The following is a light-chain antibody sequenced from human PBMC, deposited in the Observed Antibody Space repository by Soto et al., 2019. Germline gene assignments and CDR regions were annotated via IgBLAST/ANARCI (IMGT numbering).Light chain of an antibody. CDR3: SSYTSSDTPYV. CDR1: GSDVGDFKY. V-gene: IGLV2-14*01. Sequence: QSALTQPASVSGSPGQSITISCTGTGSDVGDFKYVSWYQQHPDKAPKLMIYVNSNRPSGVSNRFSGSKSGNTASLTISGLQAEDEADYYCSSYTSSDTPYVFGTGTKLTVL. J-gene: IGLJ1*01. CDR2: VNS.